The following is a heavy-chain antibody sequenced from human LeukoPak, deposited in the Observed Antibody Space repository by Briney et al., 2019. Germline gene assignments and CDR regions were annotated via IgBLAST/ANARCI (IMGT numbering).Heavy chain of an antibody. V-gene: IGHV1-69*13. Sequence: ASVKVSCKASEGTFSSYAISWVRQAPGQGLEWMGGIIPIFGTANYAQKFQGRVTITADESTSTAYMELSSLRSEDTAVYYCARDRYYDSSGYYWFYWGQGTLVTVSS. J-gene: IGHJ4*02. CDR1: EGTFSSYA. D-gene: IGHD3-22*01. CDR2: IIPIFGTA. CDR3: ARDRYYDSSGYYWFY.